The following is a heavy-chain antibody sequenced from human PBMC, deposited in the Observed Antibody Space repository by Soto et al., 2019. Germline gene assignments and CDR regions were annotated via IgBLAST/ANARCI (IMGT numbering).Heavy chain of an antibody. CDR2: ISYDGSNK. J-gene: IGHJ4*02. CDR3: VGQNWNYGY. V-gene: IGHV3-30*03. CDR1: GFTFSSYG. Sequence: QVQLVESGGGVVQPGRSLRLSCAASGFTFSSYGMHWVRQAPGKGLEWVAVISYDGSNKYYADSVKGRFTISRDNSKNTLYLQMNSLRAEDTAVYYCVGQNWNYGYWGQGTLVTVSS. D-gene: IGHD1-7*01.